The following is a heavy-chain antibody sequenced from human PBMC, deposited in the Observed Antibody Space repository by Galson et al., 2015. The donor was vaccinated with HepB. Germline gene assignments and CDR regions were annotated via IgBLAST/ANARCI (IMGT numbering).Heavy chain of an antibody. CDR3: AGRIVVVPAAIRWGDAFDI. J-gene: IGHJ3*02. CDR1: GGSISSSSYY. CDR2: IYYSGST. D-gene: IGHD2-2*02. Sequence: LSLTCTVSGGSISSSSYYWGWIRQPPGKGLEWIGSIYYSGSTYYNPSLKSRVTISVGTSKNQFSLKLSSVTAADTAVYYCAGRIVVVPAAIRWGDAFDIWGQGTMVTVSS. V-gene: IGHV4-39*01.